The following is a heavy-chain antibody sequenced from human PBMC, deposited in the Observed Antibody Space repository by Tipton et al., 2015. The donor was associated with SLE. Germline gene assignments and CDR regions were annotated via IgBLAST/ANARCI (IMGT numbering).Heavy chain of an antibody. D-gene: IGHD3-22*01. J-gene: IGHJ3*02. CDR1: GFTFSSYA. CDR3: ARAVPYYYDSSGYWEGAFDI. Sequence: SLRLSCAASGFTFSSYAMSWVRQAPGKGLEWVSAISGSGGSTYYADSVKGRSTISRDNAKNSLYLQMNSLRAEDTAVYYCARAVPYYYDSSGYWEGAFDIWGQGTMVTVSS. V-gene: IGHV3-23*01. CDR2: ISGSGGST.